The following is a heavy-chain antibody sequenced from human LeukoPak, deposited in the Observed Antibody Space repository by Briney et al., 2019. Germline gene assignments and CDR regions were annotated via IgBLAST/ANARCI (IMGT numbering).Heavy chain of an antibody. D-gene: IGHD3-3*01. CDR2: ISYDGSKT. CDR1: AFTFSIYG. CDR3: ASPGGYDFWSGPFDY. V-gene: IGHV3-30*03. Sequence: PGGSLRLSCVASAFTFSIYGMHWVRQAPGKGLEWVAVISYDGSKTYYADSVKGRFTISSDNSKNTLYLQMNSLGAEDTAVYDCASPGGYDFWSGPFDYWGQGTLVTVSS. J-gene: IGHJ4*02.